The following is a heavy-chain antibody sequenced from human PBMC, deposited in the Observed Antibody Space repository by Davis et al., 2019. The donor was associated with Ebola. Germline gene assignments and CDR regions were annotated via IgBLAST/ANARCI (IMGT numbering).Heavy chain of an antibody. CDR1: GGTFSSYA. J-gene: IGHJ4*02. CDR2: IIPIFGTT. CDR3: ARAKAGTRYYFDY. Sequence: SVKVYCKASGGTFSSYAISWVRQAPGQGLEWMGGIIPIFGTTNYAQKFQDRVTITADESTSTAYMELSSLRSEDTAVYYCARAKAGTRYYFDYWGQGTLVTVSS. V-gene: IGHV1-69*13. D-gene: IGHD6-19*01.